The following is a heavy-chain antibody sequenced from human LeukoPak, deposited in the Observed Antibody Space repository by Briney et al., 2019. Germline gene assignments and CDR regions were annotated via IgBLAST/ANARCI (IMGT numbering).Heavy chain of an antibody. D-gene: IGHD1-26*01. CDR1: EFSFSRNG. V-gene: IGHV3-30*03. CDR3: ARVPSMRREFDY. Sequence: HPGGSLRLSCAASEFSFSRNGMHWVRQAPGKGLEWVAVTSHDGIKKYYADSVRGRFTISREYSKNTLYLQMDSLRAEDTAVYYCARVPSMRREFDYWGQGTLVTVSS. CDR2: TSHDGIKK. J-gene: IGHJ4*02.